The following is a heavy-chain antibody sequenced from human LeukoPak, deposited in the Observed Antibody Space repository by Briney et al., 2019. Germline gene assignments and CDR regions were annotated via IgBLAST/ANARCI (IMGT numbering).Heavy chain of an antibody. V-gene: IGHV6-1*01. Sequence: SQTLSLTCAISGDSFSSNSAAWNWIRQSPSRGLEWLGRTYYRSKWFNDYAVSVKSRITINPETSRNQFSLQLNSVTPEDTAVYYCARDLLDSFDIWGQGTMVTVSS. J-gene: IGHJ3*02. CDR1: GDSFSSNSAA. CDR3: ARDLLDSFDI. CDR2: TYYRSKWFN.